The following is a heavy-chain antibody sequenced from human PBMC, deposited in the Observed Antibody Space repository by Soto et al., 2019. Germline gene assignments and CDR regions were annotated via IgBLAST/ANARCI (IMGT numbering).Heavy chain of an antibody. CDR1: GFAIIRGYY. CDR3: AREKVGTTFFDN. V-gene: IGHV4-38-2*02. Sequence: SETLSLTCNVSGFAIIRGYYWSCVRQSPGKGLEWIGSIYPSVSSYHNPSLETRLTLSIDTSKNQFTLKLASVTAADTALYYCAREKVGTTFFDNWGKGIQVTVSS. CDR2: IYPSVSS. D-gene: IGHD1-1*01. J-gene: IGHJ4*02.